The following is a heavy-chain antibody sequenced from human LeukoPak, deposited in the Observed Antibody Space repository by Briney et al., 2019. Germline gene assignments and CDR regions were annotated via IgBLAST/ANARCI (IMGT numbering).Heavy chain of an antibody. CDR1: GFTFSNAW. D-gene: IGHD6-19*01. CDR3: TTLRRLRLWLVPSVVSNDY. V-gene: IGHV3-15*01. J-gene: IGHJ4*02. CDR2: IKSKTDGGTT. Sequence: KPGGSLRLSCAASGFTFSNAWMSWVRQAPGKGLEWVGRIKSKTDGGTTDYAAPVKGRFTISRDDSKNTLYLQMNSLKTEDTAVYYCTTLRRLRLWLVPSVVSNDYWGQGTLVTVSS.